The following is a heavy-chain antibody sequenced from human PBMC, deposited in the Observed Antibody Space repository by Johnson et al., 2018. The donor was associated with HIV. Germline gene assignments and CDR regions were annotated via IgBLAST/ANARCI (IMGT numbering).Heavy chain of an antibody. J-gene: IGHJ3*02. Sequence: QVQLVESGGGVVQPGRSLRLSCAASGFTFSSYAMHWVRQAPGKGLEWVAVISYDGSNKYYADSVKGRFTISRDNSKNTLYLQMNSLRAEDTAVYYCARASDAFDIWGQGTMVTVSP. CDR1: GFTFSSYA. V-gene: IGHV3-30*04. CDR2: ISYDGSNK. CDR3: ARASDAFDI.